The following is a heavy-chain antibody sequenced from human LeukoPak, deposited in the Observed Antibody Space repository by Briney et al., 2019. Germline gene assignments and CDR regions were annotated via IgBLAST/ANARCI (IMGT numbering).Heavy chain of an antibody. CDR3: VIDGGDGSGSPNMDV. V-gene: IGHV3-23*01. CDR1: GYTFSSYA. Sequence: GGSLRLSCAASGYTFSSYAMSWVRQAPGKGLEWVSAISGSGGSTYYADSVKGRFTISRDNSKNTLYLQMNSLRAEDTAVYYCVIDGGDGSGSPNMDVWGKGTTVTVSS. D-gene: IGHD3-10*01. J-gene: IGHJ6*03. CDR2: ISGSGGST.